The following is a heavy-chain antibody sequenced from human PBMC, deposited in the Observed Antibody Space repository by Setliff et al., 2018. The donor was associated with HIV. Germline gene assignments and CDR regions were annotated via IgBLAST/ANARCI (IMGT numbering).Heavy chain of an antibody. D-gene: IGHD3-9*01. CDR3: VRAWGATFYDILASFDS. CDR1: GFNFDDSD. J-gene: IGHJ4*02. CDR2: IRWIGGST. V-gene: IGHV3-20*04. Sequence: RTGGSLRLSCTASGFNFDDSDMSWVRQAPGKGLEWVSSIRWIGGSTRSGYADSVMGRFTISRDNARNSLYLQMSSLRAEDTAFYYCVRAWGATFYDILASFDSWGQGTLVTVLL.